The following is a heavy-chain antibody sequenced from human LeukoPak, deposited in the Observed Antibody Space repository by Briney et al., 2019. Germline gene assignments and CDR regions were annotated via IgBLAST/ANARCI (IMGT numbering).Heavy chain of an antibody. CDR3: ARGPYSSGWYGDYYYYYYMDV. V-gene: IGHV1-69*01. Sequence: SVKVSCKASGGTFSSYAISWVRQAPGQGLEWMGGIIPIFGTANYAQKFQGRVTITADESTSTAYMELSSLRSEDTAVYYCARGPYSSGWYGDYYYYYYMDVWGKGTTVTVSS. CDR1: GGTFSSYA. J-gene: IGHJ6*03. CDR2: IIPIFGTA. D-gene: IGHD6-19*01.